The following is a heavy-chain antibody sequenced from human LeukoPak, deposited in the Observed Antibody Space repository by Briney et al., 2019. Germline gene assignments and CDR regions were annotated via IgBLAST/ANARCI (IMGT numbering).Heavy chain of an antibody. CDR2: INHSGST. V-gene: IGHV4-34*01. D-gene: IGHD6-19*01. CDR1: GGSFSGYY. J-gene: IGHJ1*01. CDR3: ARAGCSSGWFSIH. Sequence: SETLSLTCAVYGGSFSGYYWSWIRQPPGKGLEWIGEINHSGSTNYNPSLKSRVTISVDTSKNQFSLKLSSVTAADTAVYYCARAGCSSGWFSIHWGQGTLVTVSS.